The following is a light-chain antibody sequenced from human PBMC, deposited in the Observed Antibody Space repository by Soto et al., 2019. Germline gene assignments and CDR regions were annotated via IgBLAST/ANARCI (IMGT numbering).Light chain of an antibody. Sequence: DIQMTQSPSSMSSSVGDRVTRSCRASHNINRWLAWYQQKPGKAPKLLIYAASTLQSGVPSRFSGSGSGTDFTLTISCLQSEDFATYYCQQYYSYPWTFGQGTKVDIK. V-gene: IGKV1-5*01. CDR3: QQYYSYPWT. CDR2: AAS. J-gene: IGKJ1*01. CDR1: HNINRW.